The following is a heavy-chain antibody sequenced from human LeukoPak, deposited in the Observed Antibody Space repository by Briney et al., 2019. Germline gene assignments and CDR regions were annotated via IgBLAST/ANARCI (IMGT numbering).Heavy chain of an antibody. CDR2: INWNGGRT. CDR1: GFMFDDYG. CDR3: ARESPHCSGVSCFFDY. V-gene: IGHV3-20*04. J-gene: IGHJ4*02. D-gene: IGHD2-15*01. Sequence: GGSLRLSCAASGFMFDDYGMSWVRPAAGKGLEWDSGINWNGGRTGYADSVKGRFTISRDNAKNSLYLQMNSLRAEDTALYYCARESPHCSGVSCFFDYWGQGTLVTVSS.